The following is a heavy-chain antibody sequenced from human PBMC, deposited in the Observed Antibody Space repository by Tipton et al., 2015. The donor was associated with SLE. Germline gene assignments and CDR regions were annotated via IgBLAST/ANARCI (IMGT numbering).Heavy chain of an antibody. J-gene: IGHJ3*02. D-gene: IGHD7-27*01. CDR3: ARGVDTGDGGAFDI. V-gene: IGHV1-2*02. CDR1: GYTFTGYY. CDR2: INPNSGGT. Sequence: QSGPEVKKPGASVKVSCKASGYTFTGYYMHWVRQAPGQGLEWMGWINPNSGGTNYAQKFQGRVTMTRDTSISTAYMELSRLRSDDPAVYYCARGVDTGDGGAFDIWGQGTMVTVSS.